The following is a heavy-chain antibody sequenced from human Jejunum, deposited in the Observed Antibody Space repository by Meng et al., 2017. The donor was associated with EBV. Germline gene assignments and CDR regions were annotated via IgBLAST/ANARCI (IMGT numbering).Heavy chain of an antibody. D-gene: IGHD3-22*01. Sequence: QVNRVQSGTWRKRPGASVKVSCKASGSTFTSHFMHWVRQAPGQGLEWMGVINPNGDSSIYAQKFQDRVTLTRDLPTNTDYMELTSLGSEDTATYYCARDVSDSSKAWWLDTWGQGTLVTVSS. CDR1: GSTFTSHF. CDR2: INPNGDSS. J-gene: IGHJ5*02. V-gene: IGHV1-46*01. CDR3: ARDVSDSSKAWWLDT.